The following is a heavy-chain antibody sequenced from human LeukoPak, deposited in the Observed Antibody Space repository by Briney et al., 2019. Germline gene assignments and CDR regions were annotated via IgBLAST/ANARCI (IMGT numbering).Heavy chain of an antibody. V-gene: IGHV4-61*02. Sequence: SETLSLTCTVSGGSISSGGYYWSWIRQPAGKGLEYLGRIYSTGSTNYNPSLRSRVTISVDTSKNHFSLKLSTVTAADTAVYYCARDQTYSGSGIYTYFDYWGQGILVTVSP. CDR2: IYSTGST. CDR1: GGSISSGGYY. J-gene: IGHJ4*02. D-gene: IGHD3-10*01. CDR3: ARDQTYSGSGIYTYFDY.